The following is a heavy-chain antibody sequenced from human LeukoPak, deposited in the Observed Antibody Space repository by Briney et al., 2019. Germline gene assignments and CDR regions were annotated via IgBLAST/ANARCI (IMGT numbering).Heavy chain of an antibody. CDR2: ISYRGRT. D-gene: IGHD6-6*01. J-gene: IGHJ5*02. Sequence: SETLSLTCTVSGGSVISSDYYWGWIRQPSGEGLEWIASISYRGRTYYNPSLKSRATTSVDTSKSQFSLKLRSVTAADTAVYYCVRHSSSPSGNNWFDPWGQGTLVTVSS. V-gene: IGHV4-39*01. CDR1: GGSVISSDYY. CDR3: VRHSSSPSGNNWFDP.